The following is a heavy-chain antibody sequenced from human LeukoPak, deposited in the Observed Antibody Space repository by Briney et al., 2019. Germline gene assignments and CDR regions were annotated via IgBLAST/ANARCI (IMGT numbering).Heavy chain of an antibody. V-gene: IGHV3-23*01. D-gene: IGHD3-22*01. CDR3: AKRGVVIRVILVGFHKEAYYFDS. Sequence: GGSLRLSCAVSGITLSNYGMSWVRQAPGKGLEWDAGISDSGGRTNYADSVKGRFTISRDNPKNTLYLQMNSLRAEDTAVYFCAKRGVVIRVILVGFHKEAYYFDSWGQGALVTVSP. CDR1: GITLSNYG. CDR2: ISDSGGRT. J-gene: IGHJ4*02.